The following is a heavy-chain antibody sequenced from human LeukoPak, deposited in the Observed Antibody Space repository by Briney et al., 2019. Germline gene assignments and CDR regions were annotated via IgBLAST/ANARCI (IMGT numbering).Heavy chain of an antibody. J-gene: IGHJ4*02. D-gene: IGHD1-7*01. CDR1: GGSISSYY. V-gene: IGHV4-59*12. CDR2: MYYRGNT. Sequence: SETLSLTCTVSGGSISSYYWSWIRQPPGKGLEWVGHMYYRGNTFYNPSLKSRVTISVDTSKNQFSLKLRSVTAADTAVYYCAGLYGNYQNYFDYWGQGTLVTVSS. CDR3: AGLYGNYQNYFDY.